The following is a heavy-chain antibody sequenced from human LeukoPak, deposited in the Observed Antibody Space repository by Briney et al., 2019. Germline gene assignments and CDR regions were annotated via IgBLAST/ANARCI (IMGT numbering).Heavy chain of an antibody. CDR3: ARDPRTNCSSTSCYLSSFDY. J-gene: IGHJ4*02. Sequence: PSETLSLTCTVSGGSISSYYWSWIRQPPGKGLEWIGYIYYSGSTNYNPSLKSRVTISVDTSKNQFSLKLSSVTAADTAVYYCARDPRTNCSSTSCYLSSFDYWGQGTLVTVSS. D-gene: IGHD2-2*01. CDR2: IYYSGST. V-gene: IGHV4-59*12. CDR1: GGSISSYY.